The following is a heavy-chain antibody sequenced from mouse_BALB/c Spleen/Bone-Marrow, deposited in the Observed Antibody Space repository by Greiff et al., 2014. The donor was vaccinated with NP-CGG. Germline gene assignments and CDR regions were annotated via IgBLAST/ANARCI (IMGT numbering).Heavy chain of an antibody. D-gene: IGHD1-2*01. Sequence: EVQLVESGGGLVKPGGSLKLSCAASGFTFSDYYMYWVRQTREKRLEWVATISDGGSYTYYPDSVKGRFTISRDNAKNNLYLQMSSLKSEDTAMYYCARVVTTATLYWYFDVWGAGTTVTVSS. CDR2: ISDGGSYT. J-gene: IGHJ1*01. V-gene: IGHV5-4*02. CDR3: ARVVTTATLYWYFDV. CDR1: GFTFSDYY.